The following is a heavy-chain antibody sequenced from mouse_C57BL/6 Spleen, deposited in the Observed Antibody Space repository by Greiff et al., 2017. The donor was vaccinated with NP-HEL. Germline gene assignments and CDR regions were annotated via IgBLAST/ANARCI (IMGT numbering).Heavy chain of an antibody. Sequence: VQLKESGAELVKPGASVKLSCTASGFNIKDYYMHWVKQRTEQGLEWIGRIDPEDGETKYVPKFQGKATITADTSSNTAYLQLSSLTSEDTAVYYCASSYDFFAMDYWGQGTSVTVSS. D-gene: IGHD2-4*01. V-gene: IGHV14-2*01. CDR1: GFNIKDYY. CDR3: ASSYDFFAMDY. CDR2: IDPEDGET. J-gene: IGHJ4*01.